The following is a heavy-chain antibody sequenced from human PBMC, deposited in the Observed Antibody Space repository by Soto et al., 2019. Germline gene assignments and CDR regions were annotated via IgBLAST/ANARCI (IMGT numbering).Heavy chain of an antibody. Sequence: GGSVRLSCAASGFTFSSYAMSSVRQAPGKGLEWVSVIRSSGDRTYYADSVKGRFTISRDNSKNTLYMQMNSLRAEDTAVYYCAKQQGPGTPYYYAMDVWGQGTTVTVSS. D-gene: IGHD1-1*01. CDR1: GFTFSSYA. V-gene: IGHV3-23*01. J-gene: IGHJ6*02. CDR2: IRSSGDRT. CDR3: AKQQGPGTPYYYAMDV.